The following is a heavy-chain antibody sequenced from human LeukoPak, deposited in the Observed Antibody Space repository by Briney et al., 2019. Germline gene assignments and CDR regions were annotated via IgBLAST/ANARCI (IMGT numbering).Heavy chain of an antibody. CDR1: GFTFSIYE. Sequence: PGGSLRLSCAASGFTFSIYEMNWVRQAPGKGLEWVSYITSIGSTIYYADSVKGRFTISRDNAKNSLYLQMNSLRVEDTAVYHCVRGEDYADSRGYYLGSWGQGTLVTVSS. D-gene: IGHD3-22*01. J-gene: IGHJ4*02. CDR2: ITSIGSTI. V-gene: IGHV3-48*03. CDR3: VRGEDYADSRGYYLGS.